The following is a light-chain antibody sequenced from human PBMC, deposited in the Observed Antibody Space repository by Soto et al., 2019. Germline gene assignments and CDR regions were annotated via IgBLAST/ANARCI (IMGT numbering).Light chain of an antibody. V-gene: IGLV4-69*01. CDR1: SGHSSNA. CDR2: LNSDGSH. CDR3: QTWGTGIVV. J-gene: IGLJ2*01. Sequence: QSVLTQTPSASASLGASVKLTCTLSSGHSSNAIAWHQQQPEKGPRYLMKLNSDGSHGKGDGIPDRFSGSSSGAERYLTISSIQSDDEADYYCQTWGTGIVVFGGGTKVTVL.